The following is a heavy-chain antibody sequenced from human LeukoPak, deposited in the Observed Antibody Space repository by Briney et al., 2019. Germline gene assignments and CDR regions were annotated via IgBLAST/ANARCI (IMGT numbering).Heavy chain of an antibody. V-gene: IGHV4-38-2*02. Sequence: KPSETLSLTCTVSGYSISSGYYWGWIRQPPGKGLEWIGSIYHSGSTYYTPSLKSRVTISVDTSKNQFSLKLSSVTAADMAVYYCARDCGTSCYDYWGQGTLVTVSS. CDR3: ARDCGTSCYDY. CDR2: IYHSGST. J-gene: IGHJ4*02. D-gene: IGHD2-2*01. CDR1: GYSISSGYY.